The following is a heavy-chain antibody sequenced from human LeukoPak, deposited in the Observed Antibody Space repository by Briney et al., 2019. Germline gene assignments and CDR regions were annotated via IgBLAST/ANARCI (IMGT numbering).Heavy chain of an antibody. J-gene: IGHJ4*02. D-gene: IGHD3-22*01. Sequence: GASVKVPCKASGYTFTSYYMHWVRQAPGQGLEWMGIINPSGGSTSYAQKFQGRVTMTRDTSTSTVYMELSSLRSEDTAVYYCARDGSYYYDSSGYGDFDYWGQGTLVTVSS. CDR3: ARDGSYYYDSSGYGDFDY. CDR1: GYTFTSYY. V-gene: IGHV1-46*01. CDR2: INPSGGST.